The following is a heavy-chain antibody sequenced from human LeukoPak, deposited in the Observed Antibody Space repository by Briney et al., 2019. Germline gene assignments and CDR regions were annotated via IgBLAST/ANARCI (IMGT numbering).Heavy chain of an antibody. D-gene: IGHD1-26*01. Sequence: ASVKVSCKASGYTFTSYGISWVRQAPGQGLEWMGWVSAYNSNTNYAQKLQGRVTMTTDTSTSTAYVELRSLRSDDTAVYYCARWGIVGARGADYWGQGTLVTVSS. CDR3: ARWGIVGARGADY. CDR1: GYTFTSYG. CDR2: VSAYNSNT. V-gene: IGHV1-18*01. J-gene: IGHJ4*02.